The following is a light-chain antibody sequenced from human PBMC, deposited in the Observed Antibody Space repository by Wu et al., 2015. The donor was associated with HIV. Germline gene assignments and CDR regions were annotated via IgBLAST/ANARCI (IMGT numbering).Light chain of an antibody. CDR3: QQYVRSPET. CDR2: GAS. CDR1: QSVSSSY. J-gene: IGKJ1*01. V-gene: IGKV3-20*01. Sequence: EIVLTQSPGTLSLSPGERATLSCRASQSVSSSYLAWYQQKPGQAPRLLIYGASSRATGIPDRFSGSGSGTDFTLTISGLEPDDFAVYYCQQYVRSPETFGQGTKVEIK.